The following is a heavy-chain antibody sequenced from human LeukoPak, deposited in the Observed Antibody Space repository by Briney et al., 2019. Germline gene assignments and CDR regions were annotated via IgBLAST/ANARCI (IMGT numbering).Heavy chain of an antibody. J-gene: IGHJ4*02. Sequence: SETLSLTCAVYGESFNGYYWSWIRQPPGKGLEWIGEINHSGSTNYNPSLKSRVTISVDTSKNQFSLKLSSVTAADTAVYYCARWGGRRDGYNYAYWGQGTLVTVSS. D-gene: IGHD5-24*01. CDR1: GESFNGYY. CDR3: ARWGGRRDGYNYAY. CDR2: INHSGST. V-gene: IGHV4-34*01.